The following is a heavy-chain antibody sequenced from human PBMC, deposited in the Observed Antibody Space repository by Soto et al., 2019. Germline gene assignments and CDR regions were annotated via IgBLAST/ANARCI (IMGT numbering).Heavy chain of an antibody. CDR2: IYHSGST. CDR1: GGSISSGGSS. D-gene: IGHD6-19*01. V-gene: IGHV4-30-2*01. J-gene: IGHJ4*02. Sequence: QLQLQESGSGLVKPSQTLSLTCAVSGGSISSGGSSWSWIRQPPGKGLEWVGYIYHSGSTYYNPSPHIRVTTTVNSTNIKFSLNLISVTAADTAVYYCATAGDISGPVALGYCGQGTLITDSS. CDR3: ATAGDISGPVALGY.